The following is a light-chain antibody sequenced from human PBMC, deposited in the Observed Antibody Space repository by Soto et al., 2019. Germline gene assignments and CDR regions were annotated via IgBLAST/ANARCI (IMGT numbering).Light chain of an antibody. CDR3: QQYTNWRT. J-gene: IGKJ1*01. CDR1: QSVSNN. Sequence: EIVLTQSPGTLSLSPGERATLSCRASQSVSNNYLAWYQQKPGQAPRLLIYDASTRATGVPARFSGSGSGTEFTLTISSLQSEDSAVYYCQQYTNWRTFGQGTKVDI. V-gene: IGKV3-15*01. CDR2: DAS.